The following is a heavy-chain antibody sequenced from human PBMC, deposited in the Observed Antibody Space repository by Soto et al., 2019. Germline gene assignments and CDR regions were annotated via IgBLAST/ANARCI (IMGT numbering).Heavy chain of an antibody. J-gene: IGHJ3*02. V-gene: IGHV1-46*01. Sequence: ASMMFSCTASGYIFTPYYMHWVLQAPCQSLEWMGVINPSGGSTIYSQKSQGRATMTTDTSTCTVSMDLSSLRSEDTVVYFCARDPLIGKDAFDMWRQGKMVTAS. CDR1: GYIFTPYY. CDR3: ARDPLIGKDAFDM. CDR2: INPSGGST. D-gene: IGHD3-10*01.